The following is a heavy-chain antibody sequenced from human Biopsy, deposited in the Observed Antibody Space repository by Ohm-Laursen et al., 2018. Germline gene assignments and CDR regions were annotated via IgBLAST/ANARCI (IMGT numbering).Heavy chain of an antibody. CDR2: NIPILGTG. CDR3: ATKLTGYFHH. CDR1: GRTFSNYG. Sequence: SSVKVSCKAPGRTFSNYGVNWARQAPGQGLEWLGGNIPILGTGNYAQKFQDRVTVAADTSTSTATMELRSLRSDDTAVYYCATKLTGYFHHWGQGTLVIVSS. J-gene: IGHJ1*01. V-gene: IGHV1-69*06. D-gene: IGHD3-9*01.